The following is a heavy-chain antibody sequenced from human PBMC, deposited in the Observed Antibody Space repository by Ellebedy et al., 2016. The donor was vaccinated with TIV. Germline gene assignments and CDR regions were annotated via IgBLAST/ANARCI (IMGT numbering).Heavy chain of an antibody. V-gene: IGHV4-28*05. CDR2: IHHSWSV. D-gene: IGHD2-2*01. Sequence: MPSETLSLTCAVSGYSISSLNWWGWIRQPPGKGLEFIGYIHHSWSVYYNPSLWSRVTMSLDTSKNQFSLKLSSVTAVDTALYYCARIGYCSTASCSGAFDIWGQGTMVTVSS. CDR1: GYSISSLNW. CDR3: ARIGYCSTASCSGAFDI. J-gene: IGHJ3*02.